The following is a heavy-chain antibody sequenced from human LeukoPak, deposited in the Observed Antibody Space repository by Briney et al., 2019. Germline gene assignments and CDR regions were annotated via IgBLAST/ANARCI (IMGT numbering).Heavy chain of an antibody. D-gene: IGHD3-3*01. Sequence: GGSLRLSCAASGFTFSSYAMSWVRQAPGKGLEWVSAISGSGGSTYYADSVKGRFTISRDNSKYTLYLQMNSLRAEDTAVYYCAKCQMRGYYSDYWGQGTLVTVSS. V-gene: IGHV3-23*01. CDR1: GFTFSSYA. CDR3: AKCQMRGYYSDY. CDR2: ISGSGGST. J-gene: IGHJ4*02.